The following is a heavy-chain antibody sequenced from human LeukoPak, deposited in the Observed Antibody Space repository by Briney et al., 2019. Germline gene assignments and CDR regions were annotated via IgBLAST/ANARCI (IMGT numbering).Heavy chain of an antibody. CDR1: GFTFSSYW. J-gene: IGHJ4*02. Sequence: GGSLRLSCAASGFTFSSYWMHWVRQAPGKGLVWVSRINSDGSSTSYADSVKGRFTISRDNAKNTLYLQMNSLRAEDTAVYYCARRKGWTVTTSKDFDYWGQGTLVTVSS. V-gene: IGHV3-74*01. CDR2: INSDGSST. D-gene: IGHD4-17*01. CDR3: ARRKGWTVTTSKDFDY.